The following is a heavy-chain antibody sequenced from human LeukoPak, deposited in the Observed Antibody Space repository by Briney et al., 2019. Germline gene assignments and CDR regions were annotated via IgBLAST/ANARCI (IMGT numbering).Heavy chain of an antibody. CDR3: ARSGMRITMVRGVIGWFDP. V-gene: IGHV1-2*02. J-gene: IGHJ5*02. D-gene: IGHD3-10*01. CDR1: GYTFTVYY. Sequence: ASVRVSCKASGYTFTVYYMHWVRQAPGQGLEWMGWINPNSGGTNYAQKFQGRVTMTRDTSISTAYMELSRLRSDDTAVYYYARSGMRITMVRGVIGWFDPWGQGTLVTVSS. CDR2: INPNSGGT.